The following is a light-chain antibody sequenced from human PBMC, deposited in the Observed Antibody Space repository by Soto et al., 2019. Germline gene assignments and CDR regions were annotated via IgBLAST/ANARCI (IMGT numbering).Light chain of an antibody. Sequence: DIQMTQSPSSLSASVGDRVTITCRASQTISRFLSWYQKKPGKAPKLLIYDASNLETGVPSRFSGSGSGTDFTFTISSLQPEDIATYYCQQYDNLPLTFGPGTKVDIK. CDR1: QTISRF. CDR3: QQYDNLPLT. J-gene: IGKJ3*01. CDR2: DAS. V-gene: IGKV1-33*01.